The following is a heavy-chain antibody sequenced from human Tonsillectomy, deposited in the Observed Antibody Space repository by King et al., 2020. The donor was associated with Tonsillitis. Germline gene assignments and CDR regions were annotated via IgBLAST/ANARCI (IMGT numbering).Heavy chain of an antibody. Sequence: VQLQESGPGLVKPSQTLSLTCTVSGGSISSGTYYWSWIRQTAGKGLEWIGRVNTSGSSNYNPSLKSRVTMSVDTSKNQFSLKLSSVTAADTALYYWSRAVDPPSFFDYWGQGTLLTVSS. J-gene: IGHJ4*02. V-gene: IGHV4-61*02. CDR2: VNTSGSS. CDR3: SRAVDPPSFFDY. D-gene: IGHD2-15*01. CDR1: GGSISSGTYY.